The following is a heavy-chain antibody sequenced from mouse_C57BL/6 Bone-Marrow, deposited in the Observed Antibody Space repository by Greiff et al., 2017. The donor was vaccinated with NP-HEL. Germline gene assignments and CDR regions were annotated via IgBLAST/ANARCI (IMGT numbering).Heavy chain of an antibody. J-gene: IGHJ3*01. D-gene: IGHD1-1*01. CDR2: ISDGGSYT. CDR1: GFTFSSYA. CDR3: ARDQYYGSSYWFAY. V-gene: IGHV5-4*01. Sequence: DVKLVESGGGLVKPGGSLKLSCAASGFTFSSYAMSWVRQTPEKRLEWVATISDGGSYTYYPDNVKGRFTISRDNAKNNLYLQMSHLKSEDTAMYYCARDQYYGSSYWFAYWGQGTLVTVSA.